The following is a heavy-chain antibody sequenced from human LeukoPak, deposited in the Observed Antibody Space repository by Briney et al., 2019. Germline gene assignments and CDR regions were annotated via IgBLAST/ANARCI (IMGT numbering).Heavy chain of an antibody. V-gene: IGHV4-39*01. CDR2: INYSGST. CDR1: GGSISSSNYQ. J-gene: IGHJ3*02. Sequence: PSETLSLTCAVSGGSISSSNYQWGWIRQPPGKGLEWIGSINYSGSTYYNPSLKSRVTISVDTSKNQFSLKLNSVTAADTAVFYCARHRSASSYDAFDIWGQGTMVTVSS. D-gene: IGHD6-6*01. CDR3: ARHRSASSYDAFDI.